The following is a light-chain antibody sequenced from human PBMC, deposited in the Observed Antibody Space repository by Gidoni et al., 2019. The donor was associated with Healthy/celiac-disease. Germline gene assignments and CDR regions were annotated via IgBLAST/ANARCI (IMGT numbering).Light chain of an antibody. CDR3: SSYAGSNNVV. CDR2: EVS. Sequence: QSALTQPPSASGSPGQSVTISCTGTSSDVGGYNYVSWYQQQPGKAPKLRIYEVSKRTSGVPDRFSGSKSGNTASLTVSGLQAEDEADYYCSSYAGSNNVVFGGGTKLTVL. V-gene: IGLV2-8*01. J-gene: IGLJ2*01. CDR1: SSDVGGYNY.